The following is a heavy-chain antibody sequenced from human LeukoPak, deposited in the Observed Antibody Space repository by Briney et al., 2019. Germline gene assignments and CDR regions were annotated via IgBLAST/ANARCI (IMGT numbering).Heavy chain of an antibody. CDR1: GFTFSSYW. J-gene: IGHJ6*02. Sequence: PGGSLRLSCAASGFTFSSYWMSWVRQAPGKGLEWVANIKQDGSEKYYVDSVKGRFTISRDNAKNSLYLQMNSLRAEDTAVYYCARGRITIFGVVIYYYYGMDVWGQGTTVTVSS. D-gene: IGHD3-3*01. CDR2: IKQDGSEK. V-gene: IGHV3-7*01. CDR3: ARGRITIFGVVIYYYYGMDV.